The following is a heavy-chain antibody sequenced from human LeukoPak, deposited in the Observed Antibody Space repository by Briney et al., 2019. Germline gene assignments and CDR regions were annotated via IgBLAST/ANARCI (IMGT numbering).Heavy chain of an antibody. CDR2: IYSGGST. Sequence: GGSLRLSCAASGFTVSSNYMSWVRQAPGKGLEWVSAIYSGGSTYYADSVKGRFTISRDNSKNTLYLQMNSLRAEDTAVYYCARDARSSSQHNRPAYAFDIWGQGTMVTVSS. CDR3: ARDARSSSQHNRPAYAFDI. D-gene: IGHD1-14*01. V-gene: IGHV3-53*01. CDR1: GFTVSSNY. J-gene: IGHJ3*02.